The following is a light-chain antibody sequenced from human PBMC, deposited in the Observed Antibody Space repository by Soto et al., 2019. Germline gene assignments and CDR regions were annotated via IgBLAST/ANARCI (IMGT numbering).Light chain of an antibody. J-gene: IGKJ2*03. CDR3: QQYGSSPRYS. Sequence: DIVLTQSPGTLSLSPGERATLSCRASQSVDSRYLAWYQRKPGQAPRLLIYAVSSRASGIPDRFRASGSGTDFTLTISRLEPEDFAYYYCQQYGSSPRYSFGQGTKLEIK. CDR1: QSVDSRY. CDR2: AVS. V-gene: IGKV3-20*01.